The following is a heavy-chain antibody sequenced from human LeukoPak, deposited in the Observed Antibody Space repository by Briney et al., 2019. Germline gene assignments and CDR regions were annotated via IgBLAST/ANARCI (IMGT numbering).Heavy chain of an antibody. V-gene: IGHV4-39*01. CDR1: GGSISSSSYY. D-gene: IGHD2-2*01. J-gene: IGHJ4*02. Sequence: SETLSLTCTVSGGSISSSSYYWSWIRQPPGKGLEWIGNIHYSGTTYYNPALKSRITISADTSKNQFSLKLSSVTAADTAVYYCARRYCGSTNCYRVSWGQGTLVTVSS. CDR3: ARRYCGSTNCYRVS. CDR2: IHYSGTT.